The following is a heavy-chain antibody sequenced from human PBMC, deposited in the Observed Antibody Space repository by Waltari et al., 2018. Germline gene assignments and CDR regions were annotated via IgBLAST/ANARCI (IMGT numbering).Heavy chain of an antibody. CDR3: ARAVEPDY. CDR1: GFTFTSYA. D-gene: IGHD2-15*01. J-gene: IGHJ4*02. CDR2: ISDGGGNT. V-gene: IGHV3-23*04. Sequence: EVQLVESGGGLVQPGGSLRLSCAASGFTFTSYAMSWVRQAPGKGLEWGAAISDGGGNTYYADSIKGRFTISRENSKNTLYLQMKSLRIEDTAVYHCARAVEPDYWGQGTLVTVSS.